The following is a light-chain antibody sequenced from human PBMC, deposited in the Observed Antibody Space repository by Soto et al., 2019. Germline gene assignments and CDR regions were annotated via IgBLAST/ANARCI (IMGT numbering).Light chain of an antibody. V-gene: IGKV3-20*01. CDR2: GAS. CDR3: QLYGSSPRK. Sequence: EIVLTQSPGTLSLSPGERATLSCRASQSVSSSYLAWYQQKPGQAPSLLIYGASSRATGIPDRFSGSGSGTDFTLTISRLEPEDFAVYYCQLYGSSPRKFGQGTKGAMK. CDR1: QSVSSSY. J-gene: IGKJ1*01.